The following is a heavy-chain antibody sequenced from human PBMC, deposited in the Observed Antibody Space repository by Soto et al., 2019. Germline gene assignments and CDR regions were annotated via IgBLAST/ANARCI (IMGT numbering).Heavy chain of an antibody. CDR2: IIPIFGTA. CDR3: ARAIVGPTTTGWLDP. D-gene: IGHD1-26*01. Sequence: SVKVSCKASGGTFSRYAISWVRQAPGKGLEWMGGIIPIFGTANYAQKFQGRVTITADESTSTAYMELSSLRFEDTAVYYCARAIVGPTTTGWLDPWGQGTLVTVSS. CDR1: GGTFSRYA. V-gene: IGHV1-69*13. J-gene: IGHJ5*02.